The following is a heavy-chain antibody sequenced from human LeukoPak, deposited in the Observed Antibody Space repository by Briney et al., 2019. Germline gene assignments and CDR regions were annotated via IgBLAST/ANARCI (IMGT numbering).Heavy chain of an antibody. Sequence: ARSLTLSCAVSGFTFTSNWIDWVRHAQGTGMVWDARINTDGSTTTYADSVEGLFTITRDNAKNTLYLQTNSLRAEDTAVFYCARAVAGPSHLDYWGQGTLVTVSS. V-gene: IGHV3-74*01. CDR1: GFTFTSNW. CDR2: INTDGSTT. CDR3: ARAVAGPSHLDY. J-gene: IGHJ4*02. D-gene: IGHD6-19*01.